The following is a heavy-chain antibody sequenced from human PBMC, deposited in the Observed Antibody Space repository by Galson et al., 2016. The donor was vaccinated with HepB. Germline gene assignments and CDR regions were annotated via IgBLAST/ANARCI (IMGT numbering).Heavy chain of an antibody. Sequence: PALVKPTQTLTLTCTISGFSLTTSGVGVGWIRQPPGRALEWLTLIFWDDDKRYNPSLKSRLTIAKDTSKNQVVLRMANVDPVDTATYYCAHFYYGMDVWGRGTTVTVSS. CDR1: GFSLTTSGVG. CDR3: AHFYYGMDV. V-gene: IGHV2-5*02. CDR2: IFWDDDK. J-gene: IGHJ6*02.